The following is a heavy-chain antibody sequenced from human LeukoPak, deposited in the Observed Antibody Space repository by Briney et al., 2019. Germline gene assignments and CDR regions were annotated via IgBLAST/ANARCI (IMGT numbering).Heavy chain of an antibody. D-gene: IGHD5-24*01. V-gene: IGHV3-11*01. J-gene: IGHJ4*02. CDR2: ISSSGSTI. CDR1: GFTFSDYY. CDR3: ARCEWLTRRYFDY. Sequence: PGGSLRLSCAASGFTFSDYYMSWIRQAPGKGLEWVSYISSSGSTIYYADSVKGRFTISRDNAKNSLYLQMNSLRAEDTAVYYCARCEWLTRRYFDYWGQGTLVTVSS.